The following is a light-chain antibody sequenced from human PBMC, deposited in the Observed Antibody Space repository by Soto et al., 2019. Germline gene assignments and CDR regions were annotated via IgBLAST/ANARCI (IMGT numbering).Light chain of an antibody. CDR3: HQRSNWPRT. CDR2: NAS. V-gene: IGKV3-11*01. J-gene: IGKJ4*01. CDR1: QSIRTY. Sequence: EIVLTQSPATLSLFPGERATLSCRASQSIRTYLAWYQQKPGQAPRLLISNASNRATGIPARFSGSGSGTDFSLTISSLEAEDFADYYCHQRSNWPRTFGGGTKVEIK.